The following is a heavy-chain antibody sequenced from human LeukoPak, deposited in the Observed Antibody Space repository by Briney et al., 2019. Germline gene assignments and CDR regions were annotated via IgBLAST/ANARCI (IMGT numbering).Heavy chain of an antibody. J-gene: IGHJ5*02. CDR1: GESFSGYF. D-gene: IGHD5-12*01. CDR2: IYYSGST. CDR3: ARQTPHYSGYDRSRWFDP. V-gene: IGHV4-34*01. Sequence: PSETLSLTCAVYGESFSGYFWSWIRQPPGKGLEWIGSIYYSGSTYYNPSLKSRVTISVDTSNNQFSLKLTSVTAADTAVYYCARQTPHYSGYDRSRWFDPWGQGTLVTVSS.